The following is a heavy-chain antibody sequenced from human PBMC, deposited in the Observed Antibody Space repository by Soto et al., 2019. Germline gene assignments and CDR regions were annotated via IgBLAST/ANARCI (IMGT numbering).Heavy chain of an antibody. CDR2: IYATGTT. Sequence: PSETLSLTCTVSGASISGFYWSWIRKSAGKGFQWIGRIYATGTTDYNPSLKSRVMMSVDTSKKQFSLKLRSVTAADTAVYYCVRDGTKTLRDWFDPWGQGISVTVSS. J-gene: IGHJ5*02. D-gene: IGHD1-1*01. CDR3: VRDGTKTLRDWFDP. V-gene: IGHV4-4*07. CDR1: GASISGFY.